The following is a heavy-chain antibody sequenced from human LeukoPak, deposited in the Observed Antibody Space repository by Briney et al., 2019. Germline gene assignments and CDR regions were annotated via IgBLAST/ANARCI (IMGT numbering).Heavy chain of an antibody. D-gene: IGHD3-3*01. CDR3: ARAAPYDFWSGSSKLDP. V-gene: IGHV3-74*01. J-gene: IGHJ5*02. CDR1: GFTFSSYW. CDR2: INTDGSIT. Sequence: GGSLRLSCAASGFTFSSYWMHWVRQAPGKGLVWVSLINTDGSITNYADSVKGRFTISRDNAKNTLYLQMNSLRAEDTAVYYCARAAPYDFWSGSSKLDPWGQGTLVTVSS.